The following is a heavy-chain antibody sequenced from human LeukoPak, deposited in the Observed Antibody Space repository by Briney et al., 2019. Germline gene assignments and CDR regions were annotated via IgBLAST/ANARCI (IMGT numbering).Heavy chain of an antibody. CDR1: GFTFSSYA. CDR2: ISGSGGST. J-gene: IGHJ4*02. Sequence: PGGSLRPSCAASGFTFSSYAMSWVRQAPGKGLEWVSAISGSGGSTYYADSVKGRFTISRDNSKNTLYLQMNSLRAEDTAVYYFAKDPAVATSRNYGSQGTLVTVSS. D-gene: IGHD5-12*01. CDR3: AKDPAVATSRNY. V-gene: IGHV3-23*01.